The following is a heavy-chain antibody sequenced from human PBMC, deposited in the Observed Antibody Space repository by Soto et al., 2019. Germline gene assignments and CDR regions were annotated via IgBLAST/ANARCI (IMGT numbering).Heavy chain of an antibody. CDR3: AKVRGPGEYLDVTFDY. Sequence: GGSLRLSCAASGFTFSSYGMHWVRQAPGKGLEWVAVISYDGSNKYYADSVKGRFTISRDNSKNTLYLQMNSLRAEDTAVYYCAKVRGPGEYLDVTFDYWGQGTLVTVSS. CDR2: ISYDGSNK. D-gene: IGHD3-10*01. J-gene: IGHJ4*02. CDR1: GFTFSSYG. V-gene: IGHV3-30*18.